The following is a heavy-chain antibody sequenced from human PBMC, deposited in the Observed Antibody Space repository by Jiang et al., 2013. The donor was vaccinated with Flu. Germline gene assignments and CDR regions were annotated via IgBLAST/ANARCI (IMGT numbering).Heavy chain of an antibody. V-gene: IGHV1-18*01. CDR1: GYTFTSYG. CDR2: ISAYNGNT. D-gene: IGHD3-22*01. CDR3: ARVNYYDSSGYYNYYYYGMDV. J-gene: IGHJ6*02. Sequence: SGAEVKKPGASVKVSCKASGYTFTSYGISWVRQAPGQGLEWMGWISAYNGNTNYAQKLQGRVTMTTDTSTSTAYMELRSLRSDDTAVYYCARVNYYDSSGYYNYYYYGMDVWAKGPRSPSP.